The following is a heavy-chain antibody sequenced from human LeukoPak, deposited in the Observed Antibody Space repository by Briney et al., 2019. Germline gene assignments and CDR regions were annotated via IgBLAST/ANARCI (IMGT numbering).Heavy chain of an antibody. Sequence: PGGSLRLSCAASGFNFRSYAMSWVRQAPGKGLEWVSGISGSGGSTNYADSVKGRFTISRDNSRNTLYLQMNSLRAEDTAVYYRAKVVGSSDWYRDAFEIWGQGTMVTVSS. D-gene: IGHD6-19*01. CDR3: AKVVGSSDWYRDAFEI. CDR2: ISGSGGST. CDR1: GFNFRSYA. J-gene: IGHJ3*02. V-gene: IGHV3-23*01.